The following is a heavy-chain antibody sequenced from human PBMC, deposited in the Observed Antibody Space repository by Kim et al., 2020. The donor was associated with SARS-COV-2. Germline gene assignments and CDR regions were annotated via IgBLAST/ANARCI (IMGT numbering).Heavy chain of an antibody. CDR2: VWYDSSSE. J-gene: IGHJ4*02. Sequence: GGSLRLSCAASGFTFGPYGFHWVRQAPGKGLEWVAVVWYDSSSEYYADSVKGRFTISRDNSKNMVYLQMNSLRAEDTAVYYCARDRWQLYCDNSRCSGFDDWGQGTLVTVSS. CDR3: ARDRWQLYCDNSRCSGFDD. V-gene: IGHV3-33*01. D-gene: IGHD2-2*01. CDR1: GFTFGPYG.